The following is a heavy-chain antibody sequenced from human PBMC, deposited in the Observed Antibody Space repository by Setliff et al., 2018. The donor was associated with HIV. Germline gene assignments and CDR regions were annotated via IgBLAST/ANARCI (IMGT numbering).Heavy chain of an antibody. J-gene: IGHJ4*02. CDR2: LNPNSGNT. Sequence: ASVKVSCKASGYSFTSYGINWVRQATGQGLEWMGWLNPNSGNTGYAQRFQGRVTITADGSTSTAYMELYNLRSEDTAMYYCTRCRGIIGALVYWGQGTLVTVSS. CDR3: TRCRGIIGALVY. CDR1: GYSFTSYG. D-gene: IGHD2-21*01. V-gene: IGHV1-8*03.